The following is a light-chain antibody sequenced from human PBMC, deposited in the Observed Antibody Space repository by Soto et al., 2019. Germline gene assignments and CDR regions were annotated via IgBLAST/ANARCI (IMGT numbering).Light chain of an antibody. V-gene: IGLV4-69*01. CDR2: LNSDGSH. CDR3: QTWGTGIQV. J-gene: IGLJ2*01. Sequence: QLVLTQSPSASASLGASVKLTCTLSSGHSSYAIAGHQQQPEKGPRYLMKLNSDGSHSKGDGIPDRFSGSSSGAERYLTISSLQSEDAADYYCQTWGTGIQVFGGGTKLTVL. CDR1: SGHSSYA.